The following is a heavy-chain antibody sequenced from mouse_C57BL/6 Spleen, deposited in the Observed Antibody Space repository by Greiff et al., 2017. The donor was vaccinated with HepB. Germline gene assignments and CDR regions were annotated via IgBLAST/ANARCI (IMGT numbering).Heavy chain of an antibody. CDR1: GYTFTTYP. V-gene: IGHV1-47*01. J-gene: IGHJ1*03. Sequence: QVQLKESGAELVKPGASVKMSCKASGYTFTTYPIEWMKQNHGKSLEWIGNFHPYNDDTKYNEKFKGKATLTVEKSSSTVYLELSRLTSDDSAVYYCARSWPHYYGSSHWYFDVWGTGTTVTVSS. CDR2: FHPYNDDT. CDR3: ARSWPHYYGSSHWYFDV. D-gene: IGHD1-1*01.